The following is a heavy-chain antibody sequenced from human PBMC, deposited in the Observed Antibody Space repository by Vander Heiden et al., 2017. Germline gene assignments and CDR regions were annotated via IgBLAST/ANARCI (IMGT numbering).Heavy chain of an antibody. J-gene: IGHJ4*02. V-gene: IGHV1-2*06. CDR3: ARSTPGRRGDFDY. D-gene: IGHD1-26*01. Sequence: QVQLVQSGAEVKKPGASVKVSCKASGYPFTGYYMHWVRQAPGQGLEWMGRINPNSGGTNYAQKFQGRVTMTRDTSISTAYMELSRLRSDDTAVYYCARSTPGRRGDFDYWGQGTLVTVSS. CDR2: INPNSGGT. CDR1: GYPFTGYY.